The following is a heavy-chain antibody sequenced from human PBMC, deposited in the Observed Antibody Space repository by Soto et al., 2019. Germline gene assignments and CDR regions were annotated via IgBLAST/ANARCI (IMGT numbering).Heavy chain of an antibody. Sequence: SETLSLTCAVSSGSISSSNWWSWVRQPPGKGLEWIGEIYHSGSTNYNPSLKSRVTISVDKSKNQFSLKLSSVTAADTAVYYCARAYDFWSSYFDYWGQGTLVTVSS. CDR1: SGSISSSNW. J-gene: IGHJ4*02. CDR2: IYHSGST. D-gene: IGHD3-3*01. CDR3: ARAYDFWSSYFDY. V-gene: IGHV4-4*02.